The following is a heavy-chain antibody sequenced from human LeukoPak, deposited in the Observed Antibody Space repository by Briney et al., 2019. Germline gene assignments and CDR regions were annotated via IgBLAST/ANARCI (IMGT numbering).Heavy chain of an antibody. D-gene: IGHD3-10*01. CDR3: ARALLWFGEPSHIDY. CDR2: ITAYNDNA. Sequence: GASVKVSCKASGYTFTSYGISWVRQAPGQGLEWMGWITAYNDNANYAQKLQGRVTTTTDTSTSTAYMELRSLRSDGTAVYYCARALLWFGEPSHIDYWGQGTLVTASS. J-gene: IGHJ4*02. V-gene: IGHV1-18*01. CDR1: GYTFTSYG.